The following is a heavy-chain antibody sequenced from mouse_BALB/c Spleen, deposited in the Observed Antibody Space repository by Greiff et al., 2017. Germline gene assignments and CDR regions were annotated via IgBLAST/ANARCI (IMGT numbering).Heavy chain of an antibody. CDR3: TRWEYYGSSFGFAY. Sequence: QVQLQQSGAELVKPGASVKLSCKASGYTFTSYYMYWVKQRPGQGLEWIGEINPSNGGTNFNEKFKSKATLTEDKSSSTAYMQLSSLTSEDSAVYYCTRWEYYGSSFGFAYWGEGTLVTVSA. J-gene: IGHJ3*01. V-gene: IGHV1S81*02. CDR1: GYTFTSYY. D-gene: IGHD1-1*01. CDR2: INPSNGGT.